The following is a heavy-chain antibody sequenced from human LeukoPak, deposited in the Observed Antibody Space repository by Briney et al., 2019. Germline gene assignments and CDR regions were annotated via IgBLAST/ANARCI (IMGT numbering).Heavy chain of an antibody. CDR3: AREDAAEDAFDI. Sequence: GSLRLSCAASGFTFSSYGMHWVRQAPGKGLEWVAVIWYDGSNKYYADSVKGQFTISRDNSKNTLYLQMNSLRAEDTAVYYCAREDAAEDAFDIWGQGTMVTVSS. CDR2: IWYDGSNK. J-gene: IGHJ3*02. V-gene: IGHV3-33*01. D-gene: IGHD1-14*01. CDR1: GFTFSSYG.